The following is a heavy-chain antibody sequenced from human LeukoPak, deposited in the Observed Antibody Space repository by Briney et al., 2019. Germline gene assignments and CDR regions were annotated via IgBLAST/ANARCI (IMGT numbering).Heavy chain of an antibody. CDR3: ARSGRGTYYYFDL. CDR2: INPNSGGT. CDR1: GYTFTGYY. Sequence: EASVKVSCKASGYTFTGYYMHWVRQAPGQGLEWMGWINPNSGGTNYAQKFLGRVSMTADTSTSTAYMELRSLTSDDTAVYYCARSGRGTYYYFDLWGQGTLVTVSS. J-gene: IGHJ4*02. D-gene: IGHD5-12*01. V-gene: IGHV1-2*02.